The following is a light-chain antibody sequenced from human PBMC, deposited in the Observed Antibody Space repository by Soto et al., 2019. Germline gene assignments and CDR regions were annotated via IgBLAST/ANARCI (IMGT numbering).Light chain of an antibody. J-gene: IGKJ4*01. CDR3: QKYDSASSHT. V-gene: IGKV1-27*01. CDR1: QGISSY. Sequence: DLQMTQSPSSLSASVGDRVTVTCRASQGISSYLAWYQQKPGKVPKLLIFAASTLQPGVPSRFSGSRSGTDFTLTIRSLQPEDVATYYCQKYDSASSHTFGGGTKVEIK. CDR2: AAS.